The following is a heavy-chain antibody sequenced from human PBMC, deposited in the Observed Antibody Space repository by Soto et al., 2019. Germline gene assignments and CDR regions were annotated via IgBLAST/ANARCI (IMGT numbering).Heavy chain of an antibody. V-gene: IGHV4-59*01. CDR1: GGSISSYY. D-gene: IGHD3-3*01. CDR2: IYYSGST. J-gene: IGHJ6*02. CDR3: ARVNPYYDFWSGYFRQDVDCYYYGMDV. Sequence: SETLSLTCTVSGGSISSYYWSWIRQPPGKGLEWIGYIYYSGSTNYNPSLKSRVTISVDTSKNQFSLKLSSVTAADTAVYYCARVNPYYDFWSGYFRQDVDCYYYGMDVWGHGTTVTVSS.